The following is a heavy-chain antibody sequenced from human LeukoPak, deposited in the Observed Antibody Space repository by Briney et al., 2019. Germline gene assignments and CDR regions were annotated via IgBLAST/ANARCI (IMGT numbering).Heavy chain of an antibody. V-gene: IGHV1-69*06. Sequence: ASVKVSCKASGGTFSSYAISWVRQAPGQGLEWMGGIIPIFGTAIYAQKFQGRVTMTEDTSTDTAYMELSSLRSEDTAVYYCATAMVKVFDYWSQGTLVTVSS. CDR1: GGTFSSYA. D-gene: IGHD5-18*01. J-gene: IGHJ4*02. CDR2: IIPIFGTA. CDR3: ATAMVKVFDY.